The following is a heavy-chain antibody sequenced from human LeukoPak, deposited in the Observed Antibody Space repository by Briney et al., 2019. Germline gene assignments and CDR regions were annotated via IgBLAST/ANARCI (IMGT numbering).Heavy chain of an antibody. D-gene: IGHD2-2*01. Sequence: ASVKVSCRASGYTFTGYYMHWVRQASGQGLEWMGWINPNSGGTNYAQKFQGRVTMTRDTSISTAYMELSRLRSDDTAVYYCARDSGYCSSTSCYPLNWFDPWGQGTLVTVSS. V-gene: IGHV1-2*02. CDR3: ARDSGYCSSTSCYPLNWFDP. J-gene: IGHJ5*02. CDR2: INPNSGGT. CDR1: GYTFTGYY.